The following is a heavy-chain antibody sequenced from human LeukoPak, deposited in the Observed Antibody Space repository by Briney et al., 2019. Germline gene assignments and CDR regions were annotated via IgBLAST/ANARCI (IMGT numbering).Heavy chain of an antibody. CDR3: ARDRVLLWFGELSNDYFDY. J-gene: IGHJ4*02. CDR2: IWYDGSKE. Sequence: GGSLRLSCAASGYIFSIYGMHWVRHAPGRGRECVAVIWYDGSKEYYADFVKGRFTISRDNAKNSLYPQMNSLRVEDTAVYYCARDRVLLWFGELSNDYFDYWGQGTLVTVSS. V-gene: IGHV3-33*01. CDR1: GYIFSIYG. D-gene: IGHD3-10*01.